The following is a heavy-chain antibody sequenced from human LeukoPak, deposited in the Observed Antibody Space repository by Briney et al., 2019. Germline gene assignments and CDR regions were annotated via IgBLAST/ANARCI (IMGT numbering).Heavy chain of an antibody. Sequence: SETLSLTCTVSGGSISSYYWSWIRQPPGKGLEWMGYIYYSGSTNYNPSLKSRVTISVDTSKNQFSLKLSSVTAADTAVYYCARKVDYSNWNWFDPWGQGTLVTVSS. J-gene: IGHJ5*02. CDR2: IYYSGST. CDR1: GGSISSYY. D-gene: IGHD4-11*01. V-gene: IGHV4-59*01. CDR3: ARKVDYSNWNWFDP.